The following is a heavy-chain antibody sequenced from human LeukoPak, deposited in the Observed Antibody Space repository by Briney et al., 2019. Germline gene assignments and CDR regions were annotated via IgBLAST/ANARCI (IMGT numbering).Heavy chain of an antibody. D-gene: IGHD3-16*01. J-gene: IGHJ4*02. V-gene: IGHV4-30-4*01. CDR3: ARDYGDYVWGSLGY. Sequence: SETLSLTCTVSGGSISSGDYYWSWIRQPPGKGLEWIGYIYYSGSTYYNPSLKSRVTISVDTSKNQFSLKLSSVTAADTAVYYCARDYGDYVWGSLGYWGQGTLVTVSS. CDR2: IYYSGST. CDR1: GGSISSGDYY.